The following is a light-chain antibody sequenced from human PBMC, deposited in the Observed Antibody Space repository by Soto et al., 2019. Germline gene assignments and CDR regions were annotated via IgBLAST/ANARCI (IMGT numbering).Light chain of an antibody. Sequence: QSVLTQPASVSGSPGQSIAISCTGSSSDVGIYNYVSWYQQHPGKVPRLIIYEVTNRPSGVSNRFSGSKSGNTASLTISGLQAEDEADYYCSSYTTSSTRVXGTGTKVTV. CDR1: SSDVGIYNY. J-gene: IGLJ1*01. CDR2: EVT. CDR3: SSYTTSSTRV. V-gene: IGLV2-14*01.